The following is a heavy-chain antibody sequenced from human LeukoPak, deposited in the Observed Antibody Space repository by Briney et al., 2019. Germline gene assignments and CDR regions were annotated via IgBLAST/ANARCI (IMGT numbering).Heavy chain of an antibody. J-gene: IGHJ5*02. CDR1: RYTFTGYY. D-gene: IGHD6-19*01. CDR2: INPNSGDT. Sequence: EASVKVSCKASRYTFTGYYMHWVRQAPGQGLEWMGWINPNSGDTNYAQKFQGRVTMTRDTYITKVYMELSRMRSDDTAVYFCASGWSITGWYNNWFDPWGQGTLVTVSS. CDR3: ASGWSITGWYNNWFDP. V-gene: IGHV1-2*02.